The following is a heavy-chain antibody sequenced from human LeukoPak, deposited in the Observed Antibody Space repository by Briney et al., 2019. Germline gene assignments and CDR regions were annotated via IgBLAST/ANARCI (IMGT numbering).Heavy chain of an antibody. D-gene: IGHD4-23*01. J-gene: IGHJ4*02. CDR3: ARGKNGNPPGFDY. Sequence: PGGSLRLPCAASGFTFSSYSMNWVRQAPGKGLEWVSSISSSSSYIYYADSVKGRFTISRDNAKNSLYLQMNSLRAEDTAVYYCARGKNGNPPGFDYWGQGTLVTVSS. V-gene: IGHV3-21*01. CDR2: ISSSSSYI. CDR1: GFTFSSYS.